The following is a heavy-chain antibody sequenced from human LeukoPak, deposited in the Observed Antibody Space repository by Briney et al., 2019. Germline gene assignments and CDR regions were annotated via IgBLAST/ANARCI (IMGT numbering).Heavy chain of an antibody. Sequence: SETLSLTCAVYGGSFSGYYWSWIRQPPGKGLEWIGEINHSGSTNYNPSLKSRVTISVDTSKNQFSLKLSSVTAADTAVYYCARGEAYGCLDYWGQGTLVTVPS. CDR2: INHSGST. J-gene: IGHJ4*02. D-gene: IGHD4-17*01. CDR1: GGSFSGYY. CDR3: ARGEAYGCLDY. V-gene: IGHV4-34*01.